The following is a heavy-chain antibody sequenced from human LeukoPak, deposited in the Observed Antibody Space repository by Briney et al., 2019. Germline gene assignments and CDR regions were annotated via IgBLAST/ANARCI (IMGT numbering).Heavy chain of an antibody. CDR1: GFTFSIYA. Sequence: PGGSLRLSCAASGFTFSIYAETWVREAPGEGLEWVSSISAGGGSTYYADSVKGRFTISRDNSKNTLYLQLNSLRAEDTAVYYCAKAGGWTNYFDYWGQGTLVTVSS. J-gene: IGHJ4*02. CDR3: AKAGGWTNYFDY. D-gene: IGHD6-19*01. V-gene: IGHV3-23*01. CDR2: ISAGGGST.